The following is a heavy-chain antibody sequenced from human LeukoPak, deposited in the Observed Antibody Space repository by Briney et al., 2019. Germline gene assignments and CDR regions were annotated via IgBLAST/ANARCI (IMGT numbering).Heavy chain of an antibody. CDR2: IIPIFGTA. CDR3: ARGRRRRDTAMPLEGYWFDP. J-gene: IGHJ5*02. Sequence: GASVKVSCKASGGTFSSYAISWVRQAPGQGLEWMGRIIPIFGTANYAQKFQGRVTITTDESTSTAYMELSSLRSEDTAVYYCARGRRRRDTAMPLEGYWFDPWGQGTLVTVSS. CDR1: GGTFSSYA. V-gene: IGHV1-69*05. D-gene: IGHD5-18*01.